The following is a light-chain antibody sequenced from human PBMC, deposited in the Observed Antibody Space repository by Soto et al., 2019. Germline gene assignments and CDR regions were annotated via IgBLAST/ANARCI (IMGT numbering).Light chain of an antibody. J-gene: IGKJ3*01. CDR2: AAS. CDR1: QDIRND. CDR3: LQDHNYQFT. V-gene: IGKV1-6*01. Sequence: AIQMTQSPSSLSASVGDRVTITCRASQDIRNDLGWYQQKPGKAPNLLIYAASTLQSGVPSRFSGSGSGTDFTLTISGLQLEYFATYYFLQDHNYQFTFGPGTKVDIK.